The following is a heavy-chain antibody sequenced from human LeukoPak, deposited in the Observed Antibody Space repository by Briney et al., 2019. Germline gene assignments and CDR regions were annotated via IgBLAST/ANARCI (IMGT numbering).Heavy chain of an antibody. CDR1: GYSFTSYW. D-gene: IGHD2-15*01. J-gene: IGHJ6*02. CDR3: ARHDGCSGGSCYSNYYYGMDV. V-gene: IGHV5-51*01. Sequence: GESLKISCKGSGYSFTSYWIGWVRQIPGKGLEWMGIIYPVDSDTRYSPSFQGQVTISADKSISTAYLQWSSLKASDTAMYYCARHDGCSGGSCYSNYYYGMDVWGQGTTVTVSS. CDR2: IYPVDSDT.